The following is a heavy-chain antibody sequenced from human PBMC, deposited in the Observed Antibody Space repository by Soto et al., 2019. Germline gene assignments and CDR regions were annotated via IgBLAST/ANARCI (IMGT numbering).Heavy chain of an antibody. Sequence: GGSLRLSCVASGFTFSSYWMSWVRQAPGKGPEWVATIKQDGSEKYYGDSVRGRFTISRDNAKKSLSLQMNSLRVEDAAVYYFVRDSPPRYGGIYPPEGGQGPLVTFS. D-gene: IGHD3-16*01. CDR1: GFTFSSYW. V-gene: IGHV3-7*01. CDR3: VRDSPPRYGGIYPPE. J-gene: IGHJ4*02. CDR2: IKQDGSEK.